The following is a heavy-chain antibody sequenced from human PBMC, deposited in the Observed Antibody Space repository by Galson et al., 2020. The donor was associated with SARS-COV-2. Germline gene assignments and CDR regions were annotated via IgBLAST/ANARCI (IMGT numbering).Heavy chain of an antibody. CDR1: GGSISSGSYY. Sequence: SETLSLTCTVSGGSISSGSYYWSWIRQPAGKGLEWIGRIYTSGSTNYNPSLKSRVTISVDTSKNQFSLKLSSVTAADTAVYYCARAALWSGYSFVFYFDYWGQGTLVTVSS. V-gene: IGHV4-61*02. D-gene: IGHD3-3*01. CDR3: ARAALWSGYSFVFYFDY. J-gene: IGHJ4*02. CDR2: IYTSGST.